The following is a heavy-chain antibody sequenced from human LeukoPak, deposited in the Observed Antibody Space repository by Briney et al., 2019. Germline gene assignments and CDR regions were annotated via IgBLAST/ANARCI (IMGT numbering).Heavy chain of an antibody. J-gene: IGHJ4*02. CDR2: ISAYYGNT. Sequence: ASVKVSCKASGGTFSSYAISWVRQAPGQGLEWMGWISAYYGNTNFAQKLQGRVTMTTDTSTSTAYMELRSLRSDDTAVYYCARDFPGNWSSYYFDYWGQGTLVTVSS. CDR3: ARDFPGNWSSYYFDY. D-gene: IGHD1-1*01. V-gene: IGHV1-18*01. CDR1: GGTFSSYA.